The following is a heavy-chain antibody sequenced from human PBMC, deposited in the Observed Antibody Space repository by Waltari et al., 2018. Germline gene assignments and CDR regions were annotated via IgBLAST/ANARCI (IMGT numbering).Heavy chain of an antibody. Sequence: QVQLQESGPGLVTPSETLSLTCTVSGGSISSYSWRWTRQPPGKGLEWIGYIYYCGSTNYNPSLKRRVTISVDTSKNQFSLKLSSVTAADTAVYYCARAGRGNNWFDPWGQGTLVTVSS. D-gene: IGHD1-26*01. V-gene: IGHV4-59*01. CDR2: IYYCGST. CDR3: ARAGRGNNWFDP. J-gene: IGHJ5*02. CDR1: GGSISSYS.